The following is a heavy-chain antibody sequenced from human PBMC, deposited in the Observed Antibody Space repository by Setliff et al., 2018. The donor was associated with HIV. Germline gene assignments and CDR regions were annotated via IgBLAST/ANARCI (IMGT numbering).Heavy chain of an antibody. CDR1: GITLSNYA. Sequence: GGSLRLSCAASGITLSNYAMSWVRQAPGKGLEWVSGISLSGGSTYYADSVKGRFTISRDNSKNTLFLQMNSLRAEDTAIYYCAKGRRPVDLVSTSIRYYFYMGVWGKGTTVTVSS. V-gene: IGHV3-23*01. J-gene: IGHJ6*03. CDR3: AKGRRPVDLVSTSIRYYFYMGV. CDR2: ISLSGGST. D-gene: IGHD5-12*01.